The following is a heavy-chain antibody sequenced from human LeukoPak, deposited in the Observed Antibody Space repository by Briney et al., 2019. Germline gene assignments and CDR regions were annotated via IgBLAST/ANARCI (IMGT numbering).Heavy chain of an antibody. D-gene: IGHD4-17*01. CDR3: ARDLIDYGDSHDAFDI. CDR1: GYTFTNYA. CDR2: IHPSGGST. J-gene: IGHJ3*02. V-gene: IGHV1-46*01. Sequence: GASVKVSCKASGYTFTNYAFTWVRQAPGQGLEWMGIIHPSGGSTSYAQKFRGRVTMTRDTSTSTVYMELSSLRSEDTAVYYCARDLIDYGDSHDAFDIWGQGTMVTVSS.